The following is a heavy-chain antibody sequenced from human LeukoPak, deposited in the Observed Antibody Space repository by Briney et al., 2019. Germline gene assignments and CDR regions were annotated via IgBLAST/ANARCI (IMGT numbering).Heavy chain of an antibody. Sequence: PGGSLGLSCAASGFTFRNYVIHWVRQAPGKGLEWVAVISYDGSNKYYADSVKGRFTISRDNSKNTLYLQMNSLRAEDTAVYYCASLRNSDYWGQGTLVTVSS. CDR3: ASLRNSDY. D-gene: IGHD4-17*01. CDR1: GFTFRNYV. V-gene: IGHV3-30*03. J-gene: IGHJ4*02. CDR2: ISYDGSNK.